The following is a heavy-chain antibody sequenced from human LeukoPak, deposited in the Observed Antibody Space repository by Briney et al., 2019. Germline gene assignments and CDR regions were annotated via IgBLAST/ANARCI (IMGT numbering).Heavy chain of an antibody. CDR2: ISWSGGNT. D-gene: IGHD3-10*01. J-gene: IGHJ4*02. CDR3: ARDSWEYGSGSYYNEVLDY. CDR1: GFTFDDYG. Sequence: AGGSLRLSCAASGFTFDDYGMSWVRQAPGKGLEWVSGISWSGGNTGYADSVKGRFTISRDNAKNSLYLQMNSLRAGDTAVYYCARDSWEYGSGSYYNEVLDYWGQGTLVTVSS. V-gene: IGHV3-20*04.